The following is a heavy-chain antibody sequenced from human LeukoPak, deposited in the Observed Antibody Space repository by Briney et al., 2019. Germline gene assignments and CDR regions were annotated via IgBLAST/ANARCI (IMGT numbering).Heavy chain of an antibody. CDR1: GFTFSDQS. J-gene: IGHJ4*02. V-gene: IGHV3-21*01. CDR2: ISSNSLHI. D-gene: IGHD3-10*01. Sequence: PGRSLRLSCAASGFTFSDQSMNWVRQAPGKGLEWVSSISSNSLHIFYADSVKGRFTISRDNAKNSLYLQMNNLRAEDTAVYYCVGPDSQFDCWGQGILVTVSS. CDR3: VGPDSQFDC.